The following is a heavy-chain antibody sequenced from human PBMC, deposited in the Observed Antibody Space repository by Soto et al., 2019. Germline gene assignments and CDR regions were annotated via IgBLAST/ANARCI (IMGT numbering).Heavy chain of an antibody. CDR3: ARDASVTRYCYYGMDG. CDR1: GRSSCKLE. D-gene: IGHD4-4*01. CDR2: IYYSGST. V-gene: IGHV4-59*01. Sequence: SRKSLAAGRSSCKLEWSRMLPPNWKGLEWIGYIYYSGSTNYNPSLKSRVTISVDTSKNQFSLKLSSVTAADTAVYDCARDASVTRYCYYGMDGWGQATTLTVS. J-gene: IGHJ6*02.